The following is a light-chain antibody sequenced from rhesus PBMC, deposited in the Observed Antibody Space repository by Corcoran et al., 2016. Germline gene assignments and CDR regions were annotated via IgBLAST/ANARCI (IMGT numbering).Light chain of an antibody. J-gene: IGKJ1*01. CDR3: QQSSNLWT. V-gene: IGKV3-24*04. CDR2: GAS. CDR1: QSVGSY. Sequence: ETVVTQSPATLSLSPGERATLSCRARQSVGSYLAWYQQKPGQAPRLLINGASSRTTGIPDRFSGSGSGTDFTLTISRLEPEDVGVYYCQQSSNLWTFGQGTKVEIK.